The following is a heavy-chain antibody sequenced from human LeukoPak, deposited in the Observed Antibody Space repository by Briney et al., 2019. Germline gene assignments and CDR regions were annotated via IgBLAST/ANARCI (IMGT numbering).Heavy chain of an antibody. V-gene: IGHV4-4*07. J-gene: IGHJ4*02. CDR3: ARVNSAMVDY. Sequence: SETLSLTCAVSGVSLSNFYRSWIRQPAGKGMEWVGRIYTNGRTKYNPSLKSRVTISVDTSKTQFSLKLSSVTAADTAVYYCARVNSAMVDYWGQGTLVTVSS. CDR2: IYTNGRT. CDR1: GVSLSNFY. D-gene: IGHD5-18*01.